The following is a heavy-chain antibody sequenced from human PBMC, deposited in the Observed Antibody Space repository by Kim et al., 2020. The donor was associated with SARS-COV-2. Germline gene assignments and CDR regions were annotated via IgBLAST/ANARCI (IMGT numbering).Heavy chain of an antibody. J-gene: IGHJ4*02. CDR3: GWLLLWFGEARPYFDY. V-gene: IGHV3-15*01. D-gene: IGHD3-10*01. CDR1: GFTFSNAW. Sequence: GGSLRLSCAASGFTFSNAWMSWVRQAPGKGLEWVGRIKSKTDGGTTDYAAPVKGRFTISRDDSKNTLYLQMNSLKTEDTAVYYCGWLLLWFGEARPYFDYWGQGTLVTVSS. CDR2: IKSKTDGGTT.